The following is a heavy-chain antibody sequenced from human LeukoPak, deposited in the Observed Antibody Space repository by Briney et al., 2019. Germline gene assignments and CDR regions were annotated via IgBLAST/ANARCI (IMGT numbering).Heavy chain of an antibody. CDR2: IYYSGST. CDR3: ARQVKGVPAAMRRDAFDI. V-gene: IGHV4-59*08. Sequence: SETLSLTCTVSGGSISSYYWSWIRQPPGKGLEWIGYIYYSGSTKYNPSLKSRVTISVDTSKHQFSLKLSSVTAADTAVYHCARQVKGVPAAMRRDAFDIWGQGTMVTVSS. J-gene: IGHJ3*02. CDR1: GGSISSYY. D-gene: IGHD2-2*01.